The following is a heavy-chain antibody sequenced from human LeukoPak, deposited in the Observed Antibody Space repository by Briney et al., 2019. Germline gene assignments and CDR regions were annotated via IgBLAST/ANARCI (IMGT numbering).Heavy chain of an antibody. V-gene: IGHV3-9*01. Sequence: PGRSLRLSCAASRFTFDDYAMHCVRQAPGKGLEWVSGISGNGGYIGYADSVRGRFTISRDNPKNSLYLQMNSLRAEDTALYYCTKDMRYCSSSSCYWSWGQGTLVNVSS. D-gene: IGHD2-2*01. CDR2: ISGNGGYI. CDR3: TKDMRYCSSSSCYWS. CDR1: RFTFDDYA. J-gene: IGHJ5*02.